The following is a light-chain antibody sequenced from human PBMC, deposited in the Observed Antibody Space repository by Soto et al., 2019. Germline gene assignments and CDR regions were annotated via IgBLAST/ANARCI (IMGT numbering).Light chain of an antibody. V-gene: IGKV3-11*01. CDR1: QSFSGY. J-gene: IGKJ5*01. CDR3: QQRSNWPPVIT. CDR2: DAS. Sequence: DILLTQSPATLSLSPGERATLSCRASQSFSGYLAWYQQKPGQAPRLLIYDASKRDTGIPARFSGRGSGTDFTLTISSLEPEDFAVYYCQQRSNWPPVITFGQGTRLEIK.